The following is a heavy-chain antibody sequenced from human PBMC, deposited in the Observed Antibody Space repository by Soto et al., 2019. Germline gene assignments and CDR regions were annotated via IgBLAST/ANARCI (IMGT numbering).Heavy chain of an antibody. D-gene: IGHD2-2*01. V-gene: IGHV3-33*01. CDR2: IWYDGSNK. Sequence: QVQLVESGGGVVQPGRSLRLSCAASGFTFSSYGMHWVRQAPGKGLEWVAVIWYDGSNKYYADSVKGRFTISRDNSKNTLYLQMNSLSAEDTAVYYCARGKLGYCISTSCYGYSAGMDVWGQGTTVTVSS. CDR3: ARGKLGYCISTSCYGYSAGMDV. CDR1: GFTFSSYG. J-gene: IGHJ6*02.